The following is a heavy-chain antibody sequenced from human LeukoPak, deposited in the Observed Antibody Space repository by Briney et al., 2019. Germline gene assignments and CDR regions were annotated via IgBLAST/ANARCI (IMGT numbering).Heavy chain of an antibody. CDR1: GYTFTDYY. J-gene: IGHJ3*02. CDR3: ARKESNDAFAI. Sequence: ASVRVSCKASGYTFTDYYLRWVRQAPGQGLEWMGWINPNSGGTNYAQKFQDRVTMTRDTSITTIYLDLRRLISDDTAVYYCARKESNDAFAICGQGTLVTVSS. CDR2: INPNSGGT. V-gene: IGHV1-2*02.